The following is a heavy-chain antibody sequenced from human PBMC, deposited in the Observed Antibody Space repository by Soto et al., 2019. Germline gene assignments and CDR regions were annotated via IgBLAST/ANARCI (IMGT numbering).Heavy chain of an antibody. CDR1: GGSVSSYQ. V-gene: IGHV4-59*02. CDR3: ARDGVGTFDY. CDR2: TSYSGNT. D-gene: IGHD7-27*01. Sequence: PSETLSLTCTISGGSVSSYQWSWIRQPPGKGLEWIGLTSYSGNTVYNPSLKSRVAFSVDTSKNHFSLTLTSVTAADTAVYYCARDGVGTFDYWGQGTLVTVYS. J-gene: IGHJ4*02.